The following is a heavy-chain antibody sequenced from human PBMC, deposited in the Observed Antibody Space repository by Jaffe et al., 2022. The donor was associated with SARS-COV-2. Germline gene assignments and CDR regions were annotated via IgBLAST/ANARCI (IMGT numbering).Heavy chain of an antibody. J-gene: IGHJ6*02. V-gene: IGHV3-48*02. CDR1: GFSFSTHS. Sequence: EVQLVESGGGLVQPGGSLRLSCAASGFSFSTHSMNWVRQAPGRGLEWVSYISNGVSAIYYADSVKGRFTISRDNAKNSLYLQMSSLRDEDTAVYYCARDIAVAGRPGNYGMDVWGQGTTVTVSS. D-gene: IGHD6-19*01. CDR3: ARDIAVAGRPGNYGMDV. CDR2: ISNGVSAI.